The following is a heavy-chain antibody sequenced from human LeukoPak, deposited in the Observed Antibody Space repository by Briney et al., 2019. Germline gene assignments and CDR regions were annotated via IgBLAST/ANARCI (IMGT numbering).Heavy chain of an antibody. J-gene: IGHJ4*02. D-gene: IGHD4-17*01. V-gene: IGHV3-23*01. CDR2: ISGSGGTT. CDR1: GFTFSSYA. Sequence: GGSLRLSCAASGFTFSSYAMSWVRQAPGEGLEWVSVISGSGGTTYYADSVKGRFTISRDNSKNTLYLQMNSLTAEDTAVYYCAKGISDYYRFDFWGQGTLVTVSS. CDR3: AKGISDYYRFDF.